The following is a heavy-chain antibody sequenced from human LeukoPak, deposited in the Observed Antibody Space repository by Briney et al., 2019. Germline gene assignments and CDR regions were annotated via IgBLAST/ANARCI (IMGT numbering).Heavy chain of an antibody. CDR2: INPNSGGT. CDR3: ARDRAPKMATSYYFDY. D-gene: IGHD5-24*01. CDR1: GYTFTGYY. J-gene: IGHJ4*02. V-gene: IGHV1-2*02. Sequence: ASVKVSCKASGYTFTGYYMHWVRQARGQGLEWMGWINPNSGGTNYAQKFQGRVTMTRDTSISTAYMELSRLRSDDTAVYYCARDRAPKMATSYYFDYWGQGTLVTVSS.